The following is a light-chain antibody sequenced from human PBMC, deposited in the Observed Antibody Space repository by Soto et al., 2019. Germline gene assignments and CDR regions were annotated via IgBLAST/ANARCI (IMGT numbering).Light chain of an antibody. CDR3: SSYTSSSTLV. CDR1: SSDVGGYNY. Sequence: QSALTQPASVPGSPGQSITISCTGTSSDVGGYNYVSWYQQHPGKAPKLMIYDVSYRPSGVSNRFSGSKSGNTASLTISGLQAEDEADYYCSSYTSSSTLVFGGGTQLTVL. V-gene: IGLV2-14*01. CDR2: DVS. J-gene: IGLJ2*01.